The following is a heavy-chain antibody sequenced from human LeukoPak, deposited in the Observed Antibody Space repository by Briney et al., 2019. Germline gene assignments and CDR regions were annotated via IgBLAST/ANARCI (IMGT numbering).Heavy chain of an antibody. CDR2: MNPNSGNA. J-gene: IGHJ6*04. Sequence: ASVKVSCKASGYTFTSYDINWVRQAAGQGLEWMGWMNPNSGNAAYAQKFQGRVTMTRDTSISTAYMELSSLRSEDTAVYYCARRYYYDGGGLRLDVWGKGTPVTVSS. CDR1: GYTFTSYD. V-gene: IGHV1-8*01. D-gene: IGHD3-22*01. CDR3: ARRYYYDGGGLRLDV.